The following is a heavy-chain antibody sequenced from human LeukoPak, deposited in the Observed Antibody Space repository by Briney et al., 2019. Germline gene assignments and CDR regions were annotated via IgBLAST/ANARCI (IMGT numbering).Heavy chain of an antibody. D-gene: IGHD3-22*01. Sequence: PGGSLRLSCEASKFTFSLYNMNWVRQAPGKGLEWVSYISSSSTTIYYADSVKGRFTISRDNAKSSLFLQMNSLGDEETAVYFCARDRSGGYVSYFDSWGQGTLVAVSS. V-gene: IGHV3-48*02. J-gene: IGHJ4*02. CDR1: KFTFSLYN. CDR3: ARDRSGGYVSYFDS. CDR2: ISSSSTTI.